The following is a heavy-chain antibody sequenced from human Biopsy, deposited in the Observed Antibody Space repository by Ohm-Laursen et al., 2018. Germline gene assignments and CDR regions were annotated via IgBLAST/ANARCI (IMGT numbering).Heavy chain of an antibody. J-gene: IGHJ1*01. V-gene: IGHV1-69*06. Sequence: GSSVKVSCKAPGGTFSNHGVNWVRQAPGQGLEWLGGNIPILGTGNYAQKFQDRVTVAADTSTSTATMELRSLRSDDTAVYYCATKLTGYFHHWGQGTLVIASS. CDR3: ATKLTGYFHH. D-gene: IGHD3-9*01. CDR1: GGTFSNHG. CDR2: NIPILGTG.